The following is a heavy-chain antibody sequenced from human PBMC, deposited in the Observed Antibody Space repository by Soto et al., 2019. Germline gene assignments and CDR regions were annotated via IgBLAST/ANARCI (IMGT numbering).Heavy chain of an antibody. V-gene: IGHV1-3*01. D-gene: IGHD6-13*01. J-gene: IGHJ6*03. Sequence: ASVKVSCKASGYTFTSYAMHWVRQAPGQRLEWMGWINAGNGNTKYSQKFQGRVTVTRDTSASTAYMELSSLRSEDTAVYYCARDSTGYSSSWLYYYYYYMDGWGKGTTVTVSS. CDR2: INAGNGNT. CDR1: GYTFTSYA. CDR3: ARDSTGYSSSWLYYYYYYMDG.